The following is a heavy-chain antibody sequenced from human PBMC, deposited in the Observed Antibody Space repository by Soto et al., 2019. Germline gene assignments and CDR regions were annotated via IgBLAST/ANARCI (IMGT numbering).Heavy chain of an antibody. CDR3: ARGADYYDSTGYYYA. J-gene: IGHJ1*01. CDR2: INHSGST. V-gene: IGHV4-34*01. D-gene: IGHD3-22*01. CDR1: GGSFSGYY. Sequence: PSETLSLTCADYGGSFSGYYWSWIRQPPGKGLEWIGEINHSGSTNYNPSLKSRVTISVDTSKNQFSLKLSSVTAADTAVYYCARGADYYDSTGYYYAWAQRTPLPVSA.